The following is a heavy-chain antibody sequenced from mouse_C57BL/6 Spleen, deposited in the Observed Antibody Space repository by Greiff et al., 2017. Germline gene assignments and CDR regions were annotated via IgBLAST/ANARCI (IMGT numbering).Heavy chain of an antibody. V-gene: IGHV1-64*01. CDR2: IHPNSGST. J-gene: IGHJ2*01. CDR3: ASFNWYYFDY. D-gene: IGHD4-1*01. Sequence: QVQLQQSGAELVKPGASVKLSCKASGYTFTSYWMHWVKQRPGQGLEWIGMIHPNSGSTNYNEKFKSKATLTVDNSSSTAYMQLSSLTSEDSAVYYCASFNWYYFDYWGQGTTLPVSS. CDR1: GYTFTSYW.